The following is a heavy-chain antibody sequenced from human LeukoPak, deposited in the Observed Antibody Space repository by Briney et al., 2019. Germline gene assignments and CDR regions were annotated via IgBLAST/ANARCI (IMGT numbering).Heavy chain of an antibody. CDR3: ARDCRKRVTGTGPGFDN. CDR2: INPNSGDT. Sequence: ASVKVSCKASGYTFTGYSLHWVRQTPGQGLQWMGWINPNSGDTNYAQKFQGRVTMTRDTSITTAYMDLSRLRPDDTAVYYCARDCRKRVTGTGPGFDNWGQGTLVTVSS. V-gene: IGHV1-2*02. D-gene: IGHD1-1*01. CDR1: GYTFTGYS. J-gene: IGHJ3*02.